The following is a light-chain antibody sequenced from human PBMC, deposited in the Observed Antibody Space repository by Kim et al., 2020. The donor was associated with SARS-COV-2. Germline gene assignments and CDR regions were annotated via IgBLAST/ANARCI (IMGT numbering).Light chain of an antibody. CDR2: FAS. V-gene: IGKV6-21*01. CDR3: HQSSSFPRT. J-gene: IGKJ4*01. CDR1: QSIGSD. Sequence: VTPKEKATITCRASQSIGSDLHWFQQKPDQSPKLLIKFASQSFSGVPSRFSGSGSGTDFTLTINSLEAEDAATYYCHQSSSFPRTFGGGTKVDIK.